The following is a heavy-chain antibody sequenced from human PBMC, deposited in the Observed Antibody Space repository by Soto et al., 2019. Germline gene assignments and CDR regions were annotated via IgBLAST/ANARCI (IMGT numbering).Heavy chain of an antibody. CDR3: AKGDTMMTLGIDY. J-gene: IGHJ4*02. CDR2: ISYDGSNK. Sequence: GGSLRLSCAASGFTFSSYGMHWVRQAPGKGLEWVAVISYDGSNKYYADSVKGRFTISRDNSKNTLYLQMNSLRAEDTAVYYCAKGDTMMTLGIDYWGQGTLVTVSS. D-gene: IGHD3-22*01. CDR1: GFTFSSYG. V-gene: IGHV3-30*18.